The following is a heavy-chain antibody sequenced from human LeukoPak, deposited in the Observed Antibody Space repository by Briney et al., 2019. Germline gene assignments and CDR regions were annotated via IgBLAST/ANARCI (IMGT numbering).Heavy chain of an antibody. V-gene: IGHV3-48*03. D-gene: IGHD3-10*01. Sequence: TGGSLRLSCAASGFTFSGYEMNWVRQAPGKGLEWVSYISSSGSTIYYADSVKGRFTISRDNAKNSLYLQMNSLRAEDTAVYYCARVLVSMVRGPLDYWGQGTLATVSS. CDR2: ISSSGSTI. CDR1: GFTFSGYE. CDR3: ARVLVSMVRGPLDY. J-gene: IGHJ4*02.